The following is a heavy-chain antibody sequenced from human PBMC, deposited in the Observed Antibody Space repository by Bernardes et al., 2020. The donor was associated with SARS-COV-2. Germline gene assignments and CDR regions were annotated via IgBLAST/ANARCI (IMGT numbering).Heavy chain of an antibody. D-gene: IGHD4-4*01. CDR2: ITASGGST. CDR3: AKGYTWDDYILSK. CDR1: GFTFANYA. Sequence: GGSLRLSCAGSGFTFANYALNWVRQAPRKGLEWVSTITASGGSTFYADSVKGRFTISRDNSKSTLYLQMNSLRAEDTALYYCAKGYTWDDYILSKWGQGTLVTVSA. V-gene: IGHV3-23*01. J-gene: IGHJ4*02.